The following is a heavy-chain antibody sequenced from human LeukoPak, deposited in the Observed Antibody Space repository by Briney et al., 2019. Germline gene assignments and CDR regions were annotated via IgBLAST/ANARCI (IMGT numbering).Heavy chain of an antibody. CDR1: GYTFTGYY. CDR3: ARDEKYYFDY. V-gene: IGHV1-2*02. CDR2: INPNSGGT. J-gene: IGHJ4*02. Sequence: ASVKVSCKASGYTFTGYYMHWVRQAPGQGLEWMGWINPNSGGTNYAQKFQGRVTTTRGTSISTAYMELSRLRSDDTAVYYCARDEKYYFDYWGQGTLVTVSS.